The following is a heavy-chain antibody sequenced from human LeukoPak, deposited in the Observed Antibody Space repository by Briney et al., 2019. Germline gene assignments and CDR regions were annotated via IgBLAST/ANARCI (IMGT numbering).Heavy chain of an antibody. Sequence: PGGSLRLSCAASGFTFSSYAMHWVRQAPGKGLEWVAVISYDGSNKYYADSVKGRFTISRDNSRNTLYLQMNSLRAEDTAVYYCARDRGGNSYGYYFDYWGQGTLVTVSS. D-gene: IGHD5-18*01. CDR3: ARDRGGNSYGYYFDY. V-gene: IGHV3-30*04. CDR1: GFTFSSYA. CDR2: ISYDGSNK. J-gene: IGHJ4*02.